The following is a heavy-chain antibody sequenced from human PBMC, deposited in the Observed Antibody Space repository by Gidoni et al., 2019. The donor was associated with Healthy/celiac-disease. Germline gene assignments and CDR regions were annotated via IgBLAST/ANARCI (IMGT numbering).Heavy chain of an antibody. CDR3: AREPVGAVAGTAGQLTHDAFDI. Sequence: QVQLVQSGAEVKKPGASVKVSCKASGYTFTSYGISWVRQAPGQGLEWMGWISAYNGNTNNAQKLQGRVTMTTDTSTSTAYMELRSLRSDDTAVYYCAREPVGAVAGTAGQLTHDAFDIWGQGTMVTVSS. J-gene: IGHJ3*02. CDR2: ISAYNGNT. V-gene: IGHV1-18*01. CDR1: GYTFTSYG. D-gene: IGHD6-19*01.